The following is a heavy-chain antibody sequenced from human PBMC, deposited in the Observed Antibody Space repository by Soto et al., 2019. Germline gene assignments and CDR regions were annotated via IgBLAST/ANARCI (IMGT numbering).Heavy chain of an antibody. V-gene: IGHV1-2*02. CDR3: ARSIKSDDAFDS. D-gene: IGHD3-3*01. CDR2: INPNSGAT. J-gene: IGHJ3*02. Sequence: ASVKVSCKASGYTFTDYYMHWVRQAPGQGLEWMGWINPNSGATNYAQKFQGRITMTRDTSITTAYMEMSRLRSDDTADTAIYYCARSIKSDDAFDSLGQGTMVTGSS. CDR1: GYTFTDYY.